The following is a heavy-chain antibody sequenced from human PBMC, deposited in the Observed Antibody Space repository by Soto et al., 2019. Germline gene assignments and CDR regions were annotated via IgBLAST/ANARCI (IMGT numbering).Heavy chain of an antibody. D-gene: IGHD2-15*01. CDR3: ARDGPHCSGGSCYSPGWFDP. J-gene: IGHJ5*02. CDR1: GGSISSYY. CDR2: IYYSGST. Sequence: PSETLSLTCTVSGGSISSYYWSWIRQPPGKGLEWIGYIYYSGSTNYNPSLKSRVTISVDTSKNQFSLKLSSVTAADTAVYYCARDGPHCSGGSCYSPGWFDPWGQGTLVTV. V-gene: IGHV4-59*01.